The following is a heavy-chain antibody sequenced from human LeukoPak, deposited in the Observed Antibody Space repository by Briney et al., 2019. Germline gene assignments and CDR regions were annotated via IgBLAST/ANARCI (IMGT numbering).Heavy chain of an antibody. V-gene: IGHV5-51*01. Sequence: GESLKISCKGSGYSFTSYWIGWVRQMPGKGLEWMWIIYPGDSDTRYSPSFQGQVTLSADKSITTAYLQWSSLKASDTAMYYCARHSPGYCSSTSCPFDYWGQGTLVTVSS. J-gene: IGHJ4*02. CDR2: IYPGDSDT. CDR1: GYSFTSYW. D-gene: IGHD2-2*01. CDR3: ARHSPGYCSSTSCPFDY.